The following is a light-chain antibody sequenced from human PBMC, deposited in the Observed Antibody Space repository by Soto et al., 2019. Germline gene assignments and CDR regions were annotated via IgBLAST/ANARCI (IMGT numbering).Light chain of an antibody. CDR2: DVI. CDR1: SSDVGAYSY. J-gene: IGLJ1*01. V-gene: IGLV2-14*03. Sequence: QSVLTQPASVSGSPGQSITISCTGTSSDVGAYSYVSWYQHLPGEAPKLIIYDVIHRPSGVSNRFSGSKSGNTASLTISGLQAEDEADYYCSSFTKRNTYVFGSGTKPTVL. CDR3: SSFTKRNTYV.